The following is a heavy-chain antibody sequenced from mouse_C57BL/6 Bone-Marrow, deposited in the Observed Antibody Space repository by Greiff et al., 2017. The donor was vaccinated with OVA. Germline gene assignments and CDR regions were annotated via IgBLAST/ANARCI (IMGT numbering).Heavy chain of an antibody. CDR1: GYTFTSYW. J-gene: IGHJ3*02. Sequence: QVQLKQPGAELVKPGASVKLSCKASGYTFTSYWMHWVKQRPGRGLEWIGRIDPNSGGTKYNEKFKSKATLTVDKPSSPAYMQLSSLTAEDAAVYYCASRVDGYWGQGTLVTVSA. CDR2: IDPNSGGT. CDR3: ASRVDGY. V-gene: IGHV1-72*01.